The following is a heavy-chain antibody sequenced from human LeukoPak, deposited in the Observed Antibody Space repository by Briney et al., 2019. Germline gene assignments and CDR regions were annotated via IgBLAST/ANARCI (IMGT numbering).Heavy chain of an antibody. J-gene: IGHJ4*02. V-gene: IGHV4-4*02. CDR2: IDHRGNT. CDR3: ARGYGPGY. CDR1: GDSISSTNW. D-gene: IGHD4-17*01. Sequence: SGTLSLTCAVSGDSISSTNWWNWVRQPPGKGLEWIGEIDHRGNTNYNPSLKSRVSISADKSKNQFSLKLTSVIAADTAVYYCARGYGPGYWGQGILVTVSA.